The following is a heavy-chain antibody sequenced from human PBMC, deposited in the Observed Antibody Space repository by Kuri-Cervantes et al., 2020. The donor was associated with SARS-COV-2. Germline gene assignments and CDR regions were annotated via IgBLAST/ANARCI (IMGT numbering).Heavy chain of an antibody. V-gene: IGHV1-2*02. CDR1: GYTFINYY. J-gene: IGHJ6*02. Sequence: ASVKVSCKASGYTFINYYMHWLRQAPGQGLEWMGWINPNSGVTNYEQKFQGAVTMTRDTSISTVYMELSRLRSDDTAVYYCVRSKGGENLSNYPYYYAMDVWGQGTTVTVSS. D-gene: IGHD3-16*01. CDR3: VRSKGGENLSNYPYYYAMDV. CDR2: INPNSGVT.